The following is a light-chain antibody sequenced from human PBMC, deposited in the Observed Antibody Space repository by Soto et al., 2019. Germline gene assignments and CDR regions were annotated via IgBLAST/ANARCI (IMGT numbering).Light chain of an antibody. CDR2: DAS. J-gene: IGKJ1*01. CDR1: QSVSGW. Sequence: IQIPQSPSTLSSSVGDTVTVTCRASQSVSGWLAWYQQKPGEAPKLLIYDASALPRGVPSRFSGSGSGTKFTLTIASLQPDDFATYYCQQYETFSGTFGPGTKVDIK. CDR3: QQYETFSGT. V-gene: IGKV1-5*01.